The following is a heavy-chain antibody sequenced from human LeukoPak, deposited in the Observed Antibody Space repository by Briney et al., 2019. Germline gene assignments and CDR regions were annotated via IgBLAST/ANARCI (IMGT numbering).Heavy chain of an antibody. V-gene: IGHV4-30-4*08. D-gene: IGHD4-17*01. CDR1: GGSISSGDYY. J-gene: IGHJ3*02. CDR3: AREFLRVSAFDI. Sequence: SQTLSLTCTVSGGSISSGDYYWSWIRQPPGKGLEWIGYIYYSGSTYYKPSLKSRISMSVDMSKTQFSLKLSSVIAADTAVYFCAREFLRVSAFDIWGQGTMVTVSS. CDR2: IYYSGST.